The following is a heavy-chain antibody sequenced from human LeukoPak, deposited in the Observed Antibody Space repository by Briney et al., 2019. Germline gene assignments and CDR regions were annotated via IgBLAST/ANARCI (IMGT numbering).Heavy chain of an antibody. CDR1: GFTFSSYS. Sequence: GGSLRLFCAASGFTFSSYSMNWVRQAPGKGLEWVSSISSSSSYIYYADSVKGRFTISRDNAKNSLYLQMNSLRAEDTAVYYCARGAYYYDSSGEDAFDIWGQGTMVTVSS. CDR3: ARGAYYYDSSGEDAFDI. V-gene: IGHV3-21*01. J-gene: IGHJ3*02. CDR2: ISSSSSYI. D-gene: IGHD3-22*01.